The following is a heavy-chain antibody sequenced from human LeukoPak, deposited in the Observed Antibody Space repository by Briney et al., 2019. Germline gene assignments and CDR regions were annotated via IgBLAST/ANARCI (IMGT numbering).Heavy chain of an antibody. CDR3: ARQVDELRCFDP. J-gene: IGHJ5*02. D-gene: IGHD1-26*01. CDR1: GGSISRYY. Sequence: MTSETLSLTCTVSGGSISRYYRSWIRQPPGKGLEWIGYIYYSGSTNYKPSLKSRVTISVDKSKNQFSLRLTSVSAADTAVYYCARQVDELRCFDPWGQGTLVTVSS. CDR2: IYYSGST. V-gene: IGHV4-59*08.